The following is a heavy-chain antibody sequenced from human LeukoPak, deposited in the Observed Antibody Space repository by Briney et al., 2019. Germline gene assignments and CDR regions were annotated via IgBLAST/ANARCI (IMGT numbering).Heavy chain of an antibody. CDR1: GYIFTIYY. D-gene: IGHD3-10*01. V-gene: IGHV1-2*02. CDR2: INPNSGGT. CDR3: ARAGWRLVRGVIIY. J-gene: IGHJ4*02. Sequence: ASVKVACKASGYIFTIYYMHWVRQAPGRGREWMGWINPNSGGTNYTQKFQGRVTMTRHTSISTAYMELSRLRSDDTAVYYCARAGWRLVRGVIIYWGQGTLVTVSS.